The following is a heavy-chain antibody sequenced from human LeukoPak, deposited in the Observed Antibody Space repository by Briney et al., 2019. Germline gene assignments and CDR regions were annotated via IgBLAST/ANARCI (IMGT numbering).Heavy chain of an antibody. CDR1: GFTFSSYW. CDR3: ARLHSAIYYGDAFDI. D-gene: IGHD1-26*01. J-gene: IGHJ3*02. V-gene: IGHV3-7*03. Sequence: GGSLRLSCAVSGFTFSSYWMTWVRQAPGKGLEWVAKIKEDGSEKYYVDSVKGRFTVSRDNVKNPLFLQMNSLRAEDTAAYYCARLHSAIYYGDAFDIWGQGTMVTVSS. CDR2: IKEDGSEK.